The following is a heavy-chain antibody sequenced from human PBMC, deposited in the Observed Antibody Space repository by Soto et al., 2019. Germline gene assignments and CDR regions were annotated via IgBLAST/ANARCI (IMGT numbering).Heavy chain of an antibody. D-gene: IGHD3-9*01. Sequence: QVQLQQWGAGLLKPSETLSLTCAVYGGSFSGYYWSWIRQPPGKGLEWIGEINHSGSTNYNPSLKSRVTISVDTSKNQFSLKLSSVTAADTAVYYCARGHGGRLRYFDWLLRGHDYCGQGTLVTVSS. J-gene: IGHJ4*02. V-gene: IGHV4-34*01. CDR3: ARGHGGRLRYFDWLLRGHDY. CDR2: INHSGST. CDR1: GGSFSGYY.